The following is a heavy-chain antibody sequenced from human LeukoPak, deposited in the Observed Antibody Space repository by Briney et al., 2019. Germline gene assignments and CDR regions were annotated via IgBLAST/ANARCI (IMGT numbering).Heavy chain of an antibody. Sequence: GGSLRLSCAASGFTFSSYAMSWVRQAPGKGLEWVSAISGGRTYYADSVKGRFTISRDNSRNTLYLQMNSLRAEDTAVYYCAKEGGNYGPLNFDYWGQGTLVTVSS. CDR2: ISGGRT. D-gene: IGHD3-10*01. CDR3: AKEGGNYGPLNFDY. V-gene: IGHV3-23*01. CDR1: GFTFSSYA. J-gene: IGHJ4*02.